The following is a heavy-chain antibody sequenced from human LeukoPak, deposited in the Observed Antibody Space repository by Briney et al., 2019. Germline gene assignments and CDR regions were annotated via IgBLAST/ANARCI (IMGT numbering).Heavy chain of an antibody. CDR2: INPSGGST. Sequence: ASVKVSCKASGYTFTGYYMHWVRQAPGQGLEWMGIINPSGGSTSYAQKFQGRVTMTRDTSTSTVYMELSSLRSEDTAVYYCARGLYCSSTSCSNPFDYWGQGTLVTVSS. V-gene: IGHV1-46*01. J-gene: IGHJ4*02. D-gene: IGHD2-2*01. CDR3: ARGLYCSSTSCSNPFDY. CDR1: GYTFTGYY.